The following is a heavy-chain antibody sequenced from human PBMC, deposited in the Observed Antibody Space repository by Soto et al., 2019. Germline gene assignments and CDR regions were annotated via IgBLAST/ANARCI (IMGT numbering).Heavy chain of an antibody. CDR1: GGSISSGGYY. D-gene: IGHD6-13*01. CDR3: ARQYSSSWYGEEDYYYGMDV. CDR2: IYYSGST. V-gene: IGHV4-31*03. Sequence: QVQLQESGPGLVKPSQTLSLTCTVSGGSISSGGYYWSWIRQHPGKGLEWIRYIYYSGSTYYNPSLKSRVTISVDTSKNQFSLKLSSVTAADTAVYYCARQYSSSWYGEEDYYYGMDVWGQGTTVTVSS. J-gene: IGHJ6*02.